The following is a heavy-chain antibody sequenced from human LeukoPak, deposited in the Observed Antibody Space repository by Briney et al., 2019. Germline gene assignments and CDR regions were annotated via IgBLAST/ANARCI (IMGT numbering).Heavy chain of an antibody. V-gene: IGHV1-18*01. CDR3: ARGEVIVATTHLDY. J-gene: IGHJ4*02. D-gene: IGHD5-12*01. Sequence: LWGSVTVSCKASRYTFTRYGISWVRQAPGQGLEWMGWISAYNGNTNYAQKLQGRVTMTTDTSTSTAYMELRSLRSDDTAVYYCARGEVIVATTHLDYWGQGTLVTVSS. CDR1: RYTFTRYG. CDR2: ISAYNGNT.